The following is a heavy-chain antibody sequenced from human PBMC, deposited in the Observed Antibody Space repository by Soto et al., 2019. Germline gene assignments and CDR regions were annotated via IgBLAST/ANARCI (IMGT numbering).Heavy chain of an antibody. V-gene: IGHV4-30-4*01. Sequence: QVQLQESGPGLVKPSQTLSLTCTVSGGSISSGDYYWSWIRQPPGKGLEWIGYIYYSGSTYYNPSLKSRVTLSVDTSRNRCSLKLSSVTAADTAVYYCARERGLDIVATPYPIFDYWGQGTLVTVSS. CDR1: GGSISSGDYY. J-gene: IGHJ4*02. CDR3: ARERGLDIVATPYPIFDY. CDR2: IYYSGST. D-gene: IGHD5-12*01.